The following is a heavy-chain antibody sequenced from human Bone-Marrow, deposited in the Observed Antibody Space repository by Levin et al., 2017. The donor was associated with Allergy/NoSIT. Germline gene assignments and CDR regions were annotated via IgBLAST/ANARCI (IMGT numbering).Heavy chain of an antibody. V-gene: IGHV3-72*01. Sequence: GESLKISCAASGFTFSDHYMDWVRQAPGKGLEWLGRITNTGNSDTTKYAASVKGRFTISRDDSRNSLYLQLTSLKTEDTAVYYCADLGRSYGLDVWGQGTTVTVSS. CDR1: GFTFSDHY. D-gene: IGHD3-16*01. CDR2: ITNTGNSDTT. J-gene: IGHJ6*02. CDR3: ADLGRSYGLDV.